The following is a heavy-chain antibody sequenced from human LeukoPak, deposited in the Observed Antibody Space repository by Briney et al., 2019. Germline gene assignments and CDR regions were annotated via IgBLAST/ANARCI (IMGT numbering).Heavy chain of an antibody. CDR2: ISAYNGNT. J-gene: IGHJ5*02. CDR1: GYTFTSYG. V-gene: IGHV1-18*01. Sequence: GASVKVSCKASGYTFTSYGISWVRQAPGQGLEWMGWISAYNGNTNYAQKLQGRVTMTTDTSTSTAYTELRSLRSDDTAVYYCARVRAGPADQDIVVVPAAMRFDPWGQGTLVTVSS. D-gene: IGHD2-2*01. CDR3: ARVRAGPADQDIVVVPAAMRFDP.